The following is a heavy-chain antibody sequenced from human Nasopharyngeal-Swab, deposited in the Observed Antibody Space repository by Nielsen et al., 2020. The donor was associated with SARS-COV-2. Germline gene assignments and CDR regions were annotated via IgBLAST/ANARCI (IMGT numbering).Heavy chain of an antibody. D-gene: IGHD1-1*01. Sequence: GESLKISCAASGFVFSDYWMHWVRQAPGKGPMWVSRINSNGRSASYADSVMGRFTISQDNAKNTLILQMNSLRVDDSAIYYCARHGGGWNDAFLDYWGQGTLVTVSP. J-gene: IGHJ4*02. V-gene: IGHV3-74*01. CDR1: GFVFSDYW. CDR2: INSNGRSA. CDR3: ARHGGGWNDAFLDY.